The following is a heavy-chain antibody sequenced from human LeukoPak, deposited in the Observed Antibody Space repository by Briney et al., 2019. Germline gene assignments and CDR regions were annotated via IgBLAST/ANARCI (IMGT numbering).Heavy chain of an antibody. V-gene: IGHV3-23*01. Sequence: GGSLRLSCAASGFTFSSYSMNWVRQAPGKGLEWVSGISGSGDNTYYADSVKGRFTISRDNSKNTLYVQVNSLGTEDTAAYYCAKGSYYDSSGSFYFDYWGQGTLVTVSS. J-gene: IGHJ4*02. D-gene: IGHD3-22*01. CDR3: AKGSYYDSSGSFYFDY. CDR1: GFTFSSYS. CDR2: ISGSGDNT.